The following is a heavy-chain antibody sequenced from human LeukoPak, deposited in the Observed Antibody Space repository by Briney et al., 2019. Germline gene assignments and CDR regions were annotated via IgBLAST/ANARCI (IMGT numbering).Heavy chain of an antibody. D-gene: IGHD2-2*01. CDR3: AKDIVVVPAAAYYYGMDV. J-gene: IGHJ6*02. V-gene: IGHV3-23*01. CDR2: ISGSGGST. Sequence: GGSLRLSCAASGFTFSSYAMSWVRQAPGKGLEWVSAISGSGGSTYYADSVKGRFTISRDNSKNTLYLQMNSLRAEDTAVYYCAKDIVVVPAAAYYYGMDVWGQGTTVTVSS. CDR1: GFTFSSYA.